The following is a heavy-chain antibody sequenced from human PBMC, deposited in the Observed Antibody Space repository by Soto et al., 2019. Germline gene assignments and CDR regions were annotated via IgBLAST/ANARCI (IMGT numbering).Heavy chain of an antibody. CDR3: AKASGWYKISY. Sequence: GSLRLSCAASGFTFSSYAVSWVRQAPGKGLEWVSAISGSGGSTYYADSVKGRFTISRDNSKNTLYLQMNSLRAEDTAVYYCAKASGWYKISYWGQGTLVTVSS. CDR2: ISGSGGST. CDR1: GFTFSSYA. D-gene: IGHD6-19*01. V-gene: IGHV3-23*01. J-gene: IGHJ4*02.